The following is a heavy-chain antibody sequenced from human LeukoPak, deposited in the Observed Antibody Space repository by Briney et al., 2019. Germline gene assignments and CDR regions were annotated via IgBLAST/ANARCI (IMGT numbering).Heavy chain of an antibody. CDR3: ARVQDTFYDFWSGYSAQHYYGMDV. CDR2: IKQDGSEK. J-gene: IGHJ6*02. Sequence: GGSLRLSCAASGFTFSTYWMSWVRQAPGKGLEWVANIKQDGSEKYYVDSAKGRFTISRDNAKNSLYLQMNSLRAEDTAVYYCARVQDTFYDFWSGYSAQHYYGMDVWGQGTTVTVSS. D-gene: IGHD3-3*01. CDR1: GFTFSTYW. V-gene: IGHV3-7*04.